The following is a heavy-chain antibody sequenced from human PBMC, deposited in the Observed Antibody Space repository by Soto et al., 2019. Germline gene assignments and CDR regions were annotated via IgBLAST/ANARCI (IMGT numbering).Heavy chain of an antibody. V-gene: IGHV3-48*01. D-gene: IGHD3-22*01. Sequence: EVQLVESGGCLVQPGGSLRLSCVASGFIFNSDSMNWVRQAPGKGLEWISYINSGSTSVFYADSVKGRFTISRDNAKNSLYLQMNSLRAEDTAVYYCGSSASPDAYWGQGTLVTVSS. J-gene: IGHJ4*02. CDR1: GFIFNSDS. CDR3: GSSASPDAY. CDR2: INSGSTSV.